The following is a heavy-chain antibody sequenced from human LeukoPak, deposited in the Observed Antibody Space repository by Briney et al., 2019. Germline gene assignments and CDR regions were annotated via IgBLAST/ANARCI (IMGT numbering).Heavy chain of an antibody. D-gene: IGHD3-22*01. V-gene: IGHV1-2*02. CDR2: INPNNGGT. J-gene: IGHJ3*02. CDR3: ARDKHYYDSSGYYHGRSWTDAFDI. Sequence: GASVKVSCKASGYTFTGYYIHWVRQAPGQGLEWMGWINPNNGGTNYGQKFQGRVTMTRDTSISTAYMELSRLRSDDTAVYYCARDKHYYDSSGYYHGRSWTDAFDIWGQGTMVTVSS. CDR1: GYTFTGYY.